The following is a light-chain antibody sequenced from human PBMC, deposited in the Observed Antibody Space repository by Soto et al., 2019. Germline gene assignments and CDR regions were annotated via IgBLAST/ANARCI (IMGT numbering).Light chain of an antibody. Sequence: IMLTQSPDTLSLSKGERANLSCRASQSVDSYLDWYQQKPGQAPRLLIFGASNRDTGIPARFSGSGSGTDFTLTINSLEPDDFAVYYCQQRDSWPITFGQGTRLEIK. CDR3: QQRDSWPIT. V-gene: IGKV3-11*01. CDR2: GAS. J-gene: IGKJ5*01. CDR1: QSVDSY.